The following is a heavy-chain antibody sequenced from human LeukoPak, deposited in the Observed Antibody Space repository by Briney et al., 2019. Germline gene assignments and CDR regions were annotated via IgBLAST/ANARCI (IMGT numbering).Heavy chain of an antibody. CDR1: GGSISSSSYY. Sequence: SETLSLTCTVSGGSISSSSYYWGWIRQPPGKGLEWIGSIYYSGSTYYNPSLKSRVTISVDTSKNQFPLKLSSVTAADTAVYYCARDEGSGWYYFDYWGQGTLVTVSS. V-gene: IGHV4-39*02. D-gene: IGHD6-19*01. CDR2: IYYSGST. J-gene: IGHJ4*02. CDR3: ARDEGSGWYYFDY.